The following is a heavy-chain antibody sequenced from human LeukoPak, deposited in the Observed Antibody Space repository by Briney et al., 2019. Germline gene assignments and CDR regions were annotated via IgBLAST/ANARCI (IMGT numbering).Heavy chain of an antibody. CDR2: IYYSGST. D-gene: IGHD6-13*01. CDR1: GGSIRSYY. CDR3: ARVFSDSSSWYVVY. Sequence: SETLSLTCTVSGGSIRSYYWSWIRQPPGKGLEWIGYIYYSGSTNYNPSLKSRVTISVDTSKNQFSLKLSTVTAADTAVYYCARVFSDSSSWYVVYWGQGTLVSVSS. J-gene: IGHJ4*02. V-gene: IGHV4-59*01.